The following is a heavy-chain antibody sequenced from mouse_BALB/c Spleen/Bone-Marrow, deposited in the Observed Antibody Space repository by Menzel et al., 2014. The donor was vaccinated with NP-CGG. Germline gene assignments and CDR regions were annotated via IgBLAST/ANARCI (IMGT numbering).Heavy chain of an antibody. V-gene: IGHV5-4*02. CDR3: ARDALYRYDGGYAMDY. CDR2: ISDGGSYT. Sequence: EVKLMESGGGLVKPGGSLKLSCAASGFTFSDYYMYWVRQTPKKRLEWVATISDGGSYTYYPDSVKGRFTISRDNAKNNLYLQMSSLKSEDTAMYYCARDALYRYDGGYAMDYWGQGTSVTVSS. J-gene: IGHJ4*01. CDR1: GFTFSDYY. D-gene: IGHD2-14*01.